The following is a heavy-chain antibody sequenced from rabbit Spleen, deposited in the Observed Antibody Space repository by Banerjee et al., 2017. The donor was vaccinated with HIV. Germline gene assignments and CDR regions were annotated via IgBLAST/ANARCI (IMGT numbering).Heavy chain of an antibody. J-gene: IGHJ6*01. D-gene: IGHD7-1*01. CDR1: GVSFGFSSY. Sequence: QEQLEESGGGLVKPGASLTLTCTASGVSFGFSSYMCWIRQAPGKGLEWIACIEVGSSGFSYFATWAKGRFTISKTSSTTVTLQMTSLTAADTATYFCARSDHPTGNDDKYYAMDLWGPGTLVTVS. V-gene: IGHV1S45*01. CDR2: IEVGSSGFS. CDR3: ARSDHPTGNDDKYYAMDL.